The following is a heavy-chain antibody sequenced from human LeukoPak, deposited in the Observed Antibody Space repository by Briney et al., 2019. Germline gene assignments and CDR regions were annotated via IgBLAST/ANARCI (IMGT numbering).Heavy chain of an antibody. J-gene: IGHJ5*02. CDR1: GGSISSYY. CDR3: ARDSRYCSSTSCYGRSGFDP. CDR2: IYYSGST. D-gene: IGHD2-2*01. Sequence: SETLSLTCTVSGGSISSYYWSWIRQPPGKGLEWIGYIYYSGSTNYNPSLKSRVTISVDTSKNQFSLKLSSVTAADTAVYYCARDSRYCSSTSCYGRSGFDPWGQGTLVTVSS. V-gene: IGHV4-59*01.